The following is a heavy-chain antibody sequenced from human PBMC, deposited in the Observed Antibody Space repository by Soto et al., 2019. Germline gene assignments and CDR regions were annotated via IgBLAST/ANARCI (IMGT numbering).Heavy chain of an antibody. CDR3: ARDIMLFMEYANGDYYYGMAV. Sequence: GASVKVSCKASGYTFTSYAMHWVRQAPGQRLEWMGWINAGNGNTKYSQKFQGRVTITRDTSASTAYMELSSLRSEDTAVYYCARDIMLFMEYANGDYYYGMAVWGQGTKVT. J-gene: IGHJ6*02. D-gene: IGHD2-8*01. CDR1: GYTFTSYA. CDR2: INAGNGNT. V-gene: IGHV1-3*01.